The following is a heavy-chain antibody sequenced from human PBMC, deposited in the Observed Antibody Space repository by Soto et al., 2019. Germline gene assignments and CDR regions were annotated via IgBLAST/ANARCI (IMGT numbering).Heavy chain of an antibody. V-gene: IGHV4-31*03. CDR3: ERGVGSRWYFYFFKH. Sequence: QLQLQESGPGLVKTSQTLSLTCTVSGGSISSGGYYWSWIRQYPGKGLEWIGYFYYSGSTSYIPSLKSRVSISLDTSKNQFSLNLSSVTAADTALYFCERGVGSRWYFYFFKHWGQGTLVTVSS. CDR2: FYYSGST. CDR1: GGSISSGGYY. J-gene: IGHJ4*02. D-gene: IGHD6-13*01.